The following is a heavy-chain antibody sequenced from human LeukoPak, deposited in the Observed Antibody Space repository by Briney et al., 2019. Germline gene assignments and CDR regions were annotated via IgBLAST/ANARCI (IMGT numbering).Heavy chain of an antibody. J-gene: IGHJ3*02. V-gene: IGHV4-59*01. CDR1: GGSISSYY. D-gene: IGHD3-9*01. Sequence: SETLSLTCTVSGGSISSYYWSWIRQPPGKGLEWIGYIYYSGSTNYNPSLKSRVTISVDTSKNPFSLKLSSVTAADTAVYYCARADILTLDAFDIWGQGTMVTVSS. CDR2: IYYSGST. CDR3: ARADILTLDAFDI.